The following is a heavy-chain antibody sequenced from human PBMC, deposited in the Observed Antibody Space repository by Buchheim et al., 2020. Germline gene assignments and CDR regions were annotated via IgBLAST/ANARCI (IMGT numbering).Heavy chain of an antibody. V-gene: IGHV1-8*01. CDR1: GYTFTSYD. Sequence: QVQLVQSGAEVKKPGASVKVSCKASGYTFTSYDINWVRQATGQGLEWMGWMNPNSGNTGYAQKFQGRVTMTRNTSISTAYMELSSLRSEDTAVYYCATSPGLLWFGEPTYYYYGMDVWGQGTT. CDR3: ATSPGLLWFGEPTYYYYGMDV. D-gene: IGHD3-10*01. CDR2: MNPNSGNT. J-gene: IGHJ6*02.